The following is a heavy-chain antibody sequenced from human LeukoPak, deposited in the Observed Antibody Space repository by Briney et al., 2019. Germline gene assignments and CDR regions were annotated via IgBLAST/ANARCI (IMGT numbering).Heavy chain of an antibody. D-gene: IGHD1-7*01. CDR1: GFTFSSYG. J-gene: IGHJ4*02. V-gene: IGHV3-30*02. CDR2: IRYDGSEK. CDR3: ANINWNSDYFDY. Sequence: GGSLRLSCAASGFTFSSYGMHWVRQAPGKGLEWVAFIRYDGSEKYYADSVKGRFTISRDNSKNTLYLQMNSLRAEDTAVYYCANINWNSDYFDYWGQGTLVTVSS.